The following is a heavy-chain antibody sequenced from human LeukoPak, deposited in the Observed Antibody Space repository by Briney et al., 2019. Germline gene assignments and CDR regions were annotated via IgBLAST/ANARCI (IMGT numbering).Heavy chain of an antibody. CDR2: INHSGST. V-gene: IGHV4-34*01. CDR3: ARHLATAFDFDY. J-gene: IGHJ4*02. CDR1: GGSFSGYY. D-gene: IGHD5-24*01. Sequence: SETLSLTCAVYGGSFSGYYWSWIRQPPGKGLEWIGEINHSGSTNYNPSLKSRVTISVDTSRNQFSLNLSSVTAADTAVYYCARHLATAFDFDYWGQGTLVTVSS.